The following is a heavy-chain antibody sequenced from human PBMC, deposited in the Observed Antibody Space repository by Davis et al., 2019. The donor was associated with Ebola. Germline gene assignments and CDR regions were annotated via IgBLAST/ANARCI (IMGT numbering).Heavy chain of an antibody. J-gene: IGHJ4*02. CDR2: VNHRGRS. CDR1: GASFSDYF. D-gene: IGHD2-2*01. V-gene: IGHV4-34*01. CDR3: ASPHQIRGEDFFDL. Sequence: SQTLSLTCGLYGASFSDYFWGWFRQTPGKGLEWIGEVNHRGRSYYNPSLKSRVTISIDASTNRFSLMLSSVTAADTAMYYCASPHQIRGEDFFDLWGQGTLVTVSS.